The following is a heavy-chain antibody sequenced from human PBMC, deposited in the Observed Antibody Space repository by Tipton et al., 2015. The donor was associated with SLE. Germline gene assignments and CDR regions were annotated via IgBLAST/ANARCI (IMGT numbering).Heavy chain of an antibody. CDR2: IYYSGST. D-gene: IGHD7-27*01. J-gene: IGHJ4*02. Sequence: TLSLTCTVSGGSISSHSWSWIRQPPGKGLEWIGYIYYSGSTNYNPPLKSRVTISVDTSKNQFSLKLSSVTAADTAVYYCAREVNWGIDYWGQGTVVTVSS. CDR1: GGSISSHS. CDR3: AREVNWGIDY. V-gene: IGHV4-59*11.